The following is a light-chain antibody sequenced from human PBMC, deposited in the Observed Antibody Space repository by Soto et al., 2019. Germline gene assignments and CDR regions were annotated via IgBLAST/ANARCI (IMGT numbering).Light chain of an antibody. V-gene: IGKV3-11*01. CDR2: DAS. J-gene: IGKJ4*01. CDR1: QSVNSY. CDR3: QQRSSWPPPT. Sequence: EIVLTQSPATLSLSPGERATLSCRASQSVNSYLAWYQQRPGQAPRLLIYDASSRATGIPARFSGSGSGTDFTLTISSLEPEDFAIYYCQQRSSWPPPTFGGWTRV.